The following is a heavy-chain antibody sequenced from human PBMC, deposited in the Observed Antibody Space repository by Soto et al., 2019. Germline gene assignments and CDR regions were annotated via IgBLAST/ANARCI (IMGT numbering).Heavy chain of an antibody. V-gene: IGHV3-7*04. CDR1: GFTFSSDW. CDR3: ARAGWSISWYVY. Sequence: EVQLVESGGGLVQPGGSLRLSCAASGFTFSSDWMTWVRQAPGKGLEWVANIKQDGSEKYYVDSVKGRVTIFRDNAKNSLYLQMNSLRAEDTAVYYCARAGWSISWYVYWGQGTLVTVSS. CDR2: IKQDGSEK. J-gene: IGHJ4*02. D-gene: IGHD6-13*01.